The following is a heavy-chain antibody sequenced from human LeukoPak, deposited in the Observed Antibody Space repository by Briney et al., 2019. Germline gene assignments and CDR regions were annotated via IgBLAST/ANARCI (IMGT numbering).Heavy chain of an antibody. V-gene: IGHV1-18*01. CDR1: GYTFTSHG. CDR2: VSAYNGNT. D-gene: IGHD2-2*01. CDR3: ARSEAEDIVVVPAAITDAFDI. Sequence: ASVKVSCKASGYTFTSHGISWVRQAPGQGLEWMGWVSAYNGNTNYAQKLQGRVTMTTDTSTSTAYMELRSLRSDDTAVYYCARSEAEDIVVVPAAITDAFDIWGQGTMVTVSS. J-gene: IGHJ3*02.